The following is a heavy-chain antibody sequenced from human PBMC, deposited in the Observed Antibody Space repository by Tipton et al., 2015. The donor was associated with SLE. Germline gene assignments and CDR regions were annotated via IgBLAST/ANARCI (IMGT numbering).Heavy chain of an antibody. CDR3: ARASREYKRTPGP. Sequence: QLVQSGAEVKKPGASVKISCKASGYTFTNYAMNWVRQAPGQGLEWMGCINTISGNPTYAQGFTGRFAFSLDTSVNTAYLQISSLKAEDTAVYYCARASREYKRTPGPWGQGTLVTVSS. CDR2: INTISGNP. V-gene: IGHV7-4-1*02. CDR1: GYTFTNYA. J-gene: IGHJ5*02. D-gene: IGHD6-6*01.